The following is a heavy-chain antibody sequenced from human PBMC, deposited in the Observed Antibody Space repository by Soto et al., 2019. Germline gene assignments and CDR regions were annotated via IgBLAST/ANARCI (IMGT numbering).Heavy chain of an antibody. CDR1: GFTFSNAW. CDR3: TTDKVPQQLADY. Sequence: GGSLRLSCAASGFTFSNAWMSWVRQAPGKGLEWVGRIKSKTDGGTTDYAAPVKGRFTISRDDSKNTLYLQMNSLKTEDTAVYYCTTDKVPQQLADYWGQGTLFTVSS. J-gene: IGHJ4*02. D-gene: IGHD6-13*01. CDR2: IKSKTDGGTT. V-gene: IGHV3-15*01.